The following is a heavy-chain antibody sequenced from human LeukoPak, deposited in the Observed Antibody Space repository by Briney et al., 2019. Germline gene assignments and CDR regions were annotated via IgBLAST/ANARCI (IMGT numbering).Heavy chain of an antibody. Sequence: PQTLSLTCTVSGGSISSGGYYWSWIRQHPGKGLEWIGYIYYSGSTYYNPSLKSRVTISVDTSKNQFSLKLSSVTAADTAVYYCARDPINWGSGVFDYWGQGTLVTVSS. CDR2: IYYSGST. D-gene: IGHD7-27*01. CDR1: GGSISSGGYY. V-gene: IGHV4-31*03. J-gene: IGHJ4*02. CDR3: ARDPINWGSGVFDY.